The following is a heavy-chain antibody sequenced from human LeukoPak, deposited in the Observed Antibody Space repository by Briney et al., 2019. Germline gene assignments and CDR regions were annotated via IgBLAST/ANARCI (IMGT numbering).Heavy chain of an antibody. CDR3: AREVRGSPFYYYYMDV. CDR1: GGTFSSYA. Sequence: SVKVSCKASGGTFSSYAISWVRQAPGQGLEWMGGIIPIFGTANYAQKFQGRVTITADESTSTAYMELSSLRSEDMAVYYCAREVRGSPFYYYYMDVWGKGTTVTVSS. V-gene: IGHV1-69*13. D-gene: IGHD5-12*01. CDR2: IIPIFGTA. J-gene: IGHJ6*03.